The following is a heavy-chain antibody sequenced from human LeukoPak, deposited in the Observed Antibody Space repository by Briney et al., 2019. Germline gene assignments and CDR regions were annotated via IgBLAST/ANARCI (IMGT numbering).Heavy chain of an antibody. D-gene: IGHD5-18*01. Sequence: ASVKVSCKASGGTFSSYAISWVRQAPGQGLEWMGIINPSGGSTSYAQKFQGRVTMTRDTSTSTVYMELSSLRSEDTAVYYCARGWGYSYGWVDYFDYWGQGTLVTVSS. V-gene: IGHV1-46*01. CDR2: INPSGGST. CDR1: GGTFSSYA. J-gene: IGHJ4*02. CDR3: ARGWGYSYGWVDYFDY.